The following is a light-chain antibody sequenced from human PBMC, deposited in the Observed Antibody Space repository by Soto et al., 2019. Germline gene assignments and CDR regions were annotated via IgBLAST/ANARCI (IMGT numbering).Light chain of an antibody. CDR2: DAS. J-gene: IGKJ4*01. CDR3: QQRSNWLT. V-gene: IGKV3-11*01. CDR1: QSVSSY. Sequence: IVMTQSPATLSVSPGERATLSCRASQSVSSYLAWYQQKPGPAPSLLIYDASNRATGIPARFSGSGSGTEFTLTISSLEPEDFAVYYCQQRSNWLTFGGGTKVDIK.